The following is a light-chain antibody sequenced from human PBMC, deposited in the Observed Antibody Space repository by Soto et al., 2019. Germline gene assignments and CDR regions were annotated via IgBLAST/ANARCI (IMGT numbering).Light chain of an antibody. CDR3: QSYDSSLSSWV. Sequence: QSLLTQPPSVSGAPGQRVTISCTGSSSNIGAGYDVHWYQQLPGTAPKLLIYDNNNRPSGVPDRFSGSKSGTSASLAITGLQAEDEADYYCQSYDSSLSSWVFGGGTKLTVL. J-gene: IGLJ3*02. V-gene: IGLV1-40*01. CDR2: DNN. CDR1: SSNIGAGYD.